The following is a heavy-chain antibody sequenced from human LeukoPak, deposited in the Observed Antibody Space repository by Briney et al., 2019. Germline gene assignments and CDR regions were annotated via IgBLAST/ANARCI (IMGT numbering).Heavy chain of an antibody. D-gene: IGHD1-7*01. V-gene: IGHV3-30-3*01. CDR3: ARDGLELRAFDI. CDR1: GFTLSSYA. Sequence: PGGSLRLSCAASGFTLSSYAMHWVRQAPGKGLEWVAVISYDGSNKYYADSVKGRFTISRDNSKNTLYLQMNSLRAEDTAVYYCARDGLELRAFDIWGQGTMVTVSS. J-gene: IGHJ3*02. CDR2: ISYDGSNK.